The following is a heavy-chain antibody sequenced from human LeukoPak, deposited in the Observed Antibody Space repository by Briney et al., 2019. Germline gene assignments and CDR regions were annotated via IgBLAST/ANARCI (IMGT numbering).Heavy chain of an antibody. V-gene: IGHV4-39*01. CDR2: IYYSGST. CDR3: ARRKAKTPNYFDY. J-gene: IGHJ4*02. CDR1: GASISSSTYY. Sequence: SETLSLTCTVSGASISSSTYYWGWIRQPPGKGLEWIGSIYYSGSTYYNPSLKSRVTISVDTSKNQFSLKLTSVTAADTAMYYCARRKAKTPNYFDYWGQGALVTVSS.